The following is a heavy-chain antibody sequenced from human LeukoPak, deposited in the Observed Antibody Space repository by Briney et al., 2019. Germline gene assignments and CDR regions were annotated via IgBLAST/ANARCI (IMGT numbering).Heavy chain of an antibody. V-gene: IGHV3-74*01. D-gene: IGHD1-1*01. CDR3: ARVGAGTDALDY. CDR2: INTDGSST. CDR1: GFTFSSYW. J-gene: IGHJ4*02. Sequence: GGSLRLSCAASGFTFSSYWMHWVRQAPGKGLVWVSRINTDGSSTSYADSVKGRFTISRDNAKNTLYLQMNSLRAEDTAVYYCARVGAGTDALDYWGQGTPVTVSS.